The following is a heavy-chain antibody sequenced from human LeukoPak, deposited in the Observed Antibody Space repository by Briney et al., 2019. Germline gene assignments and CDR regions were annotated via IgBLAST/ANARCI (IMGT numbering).Heavy chain of an antibody. CDR3: ARRYCTNGVCYVYLDY. Sequence: ASVKVSCKASGGSFSNYAHSWVRQAPGQGLEWMGWINPNSGGTNYAQKFQGRVTKTRDTSISTAYMELSRLRSDDTAVYYCARRYCTNGVCYVYLDYWGQGTLVTVCS. J-gene: IGHJ4*02. CDR2: INPNSGGT. D-gene: IGHD2-8*01. CDR1: GGSFSNYA. V-gene: IGHV1-2*02.